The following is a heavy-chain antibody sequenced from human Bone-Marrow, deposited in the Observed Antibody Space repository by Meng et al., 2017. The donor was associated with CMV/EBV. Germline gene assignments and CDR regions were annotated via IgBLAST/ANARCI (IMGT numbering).Heavy chain of an antibody. V-gene: IGHV4-39*01. CDR1: GDSISSSSYY. CDR2: IYYSGST. D-gene: IGHD2-2*01. Sequence: GSLRLSCTVSGDSISSSSYYWGWIRQPPGKGLEWIGSIYYSGSTYYNPSLKSRVTISVDTSKNQFSLKLSSVTAADTAVYYCARQYIVVVPAAIDYWGQGTLVTVSS. CDR3: ARQYIVVVPAAIDY. J-gene: IGHJ4*02.